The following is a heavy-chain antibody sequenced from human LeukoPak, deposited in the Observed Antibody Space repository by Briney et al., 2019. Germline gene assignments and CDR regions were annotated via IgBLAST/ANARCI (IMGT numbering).Heavy chain of an antibody. D-gene: IGHD3-16*01. CDR2: INAGNGNT. CDR1: GYTFTSYA. J-gene: IGHJ4*02. Sequence: PRASVKVSCKASGYTFTSYAMHWVRQAPGQRLEWMGWINAGNGNTKYSQKFQGRVTITRDTSASTAYMELSSLRSEDTAVYYCARIRLPTSHYFDYWGQGTLVTVSS. CDR3: ARIRLPTSHYFDY. V-gene: IGHV1-3*01.